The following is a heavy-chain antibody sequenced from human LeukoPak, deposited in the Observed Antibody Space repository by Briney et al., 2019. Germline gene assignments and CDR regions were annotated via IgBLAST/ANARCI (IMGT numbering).Heavy chain of an antibody. V-gene: IGHV3-30*02. Sequence: GGSLRLFCAASGFSFSYFGMHWVRQAPGKGLEWVAFRRYDGNNTYYADSVKGRFTISRDNSKNTLYLQMNSLRSEDTAVYYCANPSGLPGVDYWGQGTLVTVSS. CDR2: RRYDGNNT. CDR1: GFSFSYFG. CDR3: ANPSGLPGVDY. J-gene: IGHJ4*02. D-gene: IGHD4-17*01.